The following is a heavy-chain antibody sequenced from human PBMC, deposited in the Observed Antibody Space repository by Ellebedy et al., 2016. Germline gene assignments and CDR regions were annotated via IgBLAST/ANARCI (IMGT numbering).Heavy chain of an antibody. CDR1: GDTFTSYA. Sequence: ASVKVSCKASGDTFTSYALNWVRRAPGQGLDWMGWINTNTGNPTYAQGFTGRFVFSLDTSVSTAYLQISSLKAEDTAVYYCARVDDYVWGSYSYGAFDIWGQGTMVTVSS. CDR3: ARVDDYVWGSYSYGAFDI. D-gene: IGHD3-16*02. V-gene: IGHV7-4-1*02. CDR2: INTNTGNP. J-gene: IGHJ3*02.